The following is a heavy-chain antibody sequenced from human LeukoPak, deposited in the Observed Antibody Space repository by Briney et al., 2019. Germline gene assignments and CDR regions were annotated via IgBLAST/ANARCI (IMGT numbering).Heavy chain of an antibody. CDR2: ITSSSSTI. J-gene: IGHJ3*02. V-gene: IGHV3-48*02. CDR3: ARVDWMIGAFDI. Sequence: TGGSLRLSCAASGFTFNTYSMNWVRQAPGKGLEWVSYITSSSSTIYYADSVRGRFTISRDNAKNSLYLQMNSLRDEDTAVYYCARVDWMIGAFDIWGQGTMVTVSS. CDR1: GFTFNTYS. D-gene: IGHD3-22*01.